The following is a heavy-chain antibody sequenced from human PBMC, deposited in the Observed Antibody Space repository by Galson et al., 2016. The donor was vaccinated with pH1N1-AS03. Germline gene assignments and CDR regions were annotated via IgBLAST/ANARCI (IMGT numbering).Heavy chain of an antibody. J-gene: IGHJ4*02. V-gene: IGHV4-59*11. Sequence: TLSLTCTVSGGSISSHYWTWIRQPPGKGLEWIGYVYDTGSTNYNPSLQSRVTISVDRTMNQFSLKLTSVTAADTAVYFCAREEWLQSKGGFDSWGRGTLVTVSS. CDR3: AREEWLQSKGGFDS. CDR1: GGSISSHY. D-gene: IGHD5-24*01. CDR2: VYDTGST.